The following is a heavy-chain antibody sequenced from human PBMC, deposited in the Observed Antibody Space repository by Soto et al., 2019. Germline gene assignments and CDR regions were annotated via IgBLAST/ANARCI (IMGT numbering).Heavy chain of an antibody. CDR2: INYSGNT. CDR3: ARGIGGTSDY. V-gene: IGHV4-34*01. CDR1: GGPFSGYY. J-gene: IGHJ4*02. Sequence: QVQLQQWGAGLLKPSETLSLTCAVHGGPFSGYYWSWIRQPPGKGLEWIGEINYSGNTNYTPSLKXXVXIXXDTSKKHFSLKLSSVTAADTAVYYCARGIGGTSDYWGQGTLVTVSS. D-gene: IGHD2-15*01.